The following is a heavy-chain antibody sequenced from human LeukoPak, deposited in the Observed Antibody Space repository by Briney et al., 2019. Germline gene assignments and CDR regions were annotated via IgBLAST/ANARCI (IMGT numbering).Heavy chain of an antibody. V-gene: IGHV1-24*01. CDR3: ATGANYYASGSYYTHFDY. CDR1: GYTLTELS. CDR2: FDPEDGET. Sequence: ASVKVSCKVSGYTLTELSMHWVRQAPGKGLEWMGGFDPEDGETIYAQKFQGRVTMTEDTSTDTAYMELSSLRSEDTAVYYRATGANYYASGSYYTHFDYWGQGTLVTVSS. J-gene: IGHJ4*02. D-gene: IGHD3-10*01.